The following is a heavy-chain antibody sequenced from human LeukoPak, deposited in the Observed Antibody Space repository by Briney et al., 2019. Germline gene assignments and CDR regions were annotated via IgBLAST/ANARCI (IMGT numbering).Heavy chain of an antibody. J-gene: IGHJ4*02. CDR1: GYTFTGYY. CDR2: INPNSGGT. CDR3: ARDRPRRFLEWPPYYFDY. Sequence: ASVKVSCKASGYTFTGYYMHWVRQAPGQGLEWMGWINPNSGGTNYAQKFQGRVTMTRDTSISTAYMELNRLRSDDTAMYYCARDRPRRFLEWPPYYFDYWGQGTLVTVSS. V-gene: IGHV1-2*02. D-gene: IGHD3-3*01.